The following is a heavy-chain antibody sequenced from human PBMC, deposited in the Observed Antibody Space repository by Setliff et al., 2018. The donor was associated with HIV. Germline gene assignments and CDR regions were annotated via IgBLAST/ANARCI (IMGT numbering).Heavy chain of an antibody. Sequence: GGSLRLSCAASGFTFSSYAMHWVRQAPGKGLEWVAVISYDGSNKYYADSVKGRFTISRDNAKNSLYLQMNSLRVEDTAVYYCARETAMLDWGQGALVTVSS. CDR3: ARETAMLD. D-gene: IGHD5-18*01. CDR1: GFTFSSYA. J-gene: IGHJ1*01. V-gene: IGHV3-30*04. CDR2: ISYDGSNK.